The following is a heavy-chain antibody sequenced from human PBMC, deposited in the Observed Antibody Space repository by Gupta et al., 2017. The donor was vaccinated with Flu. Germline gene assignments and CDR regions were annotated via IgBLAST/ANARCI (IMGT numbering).Heavy chain of an antibody. CDR1: GYTFTSYY. V-gene: IGHV1-46*01. J-gene: IGHJ6*02. Sequence: QVQLVQSGAEVKKPGASVKVSCKASGYTFTSYYMHWVRQAPGQGLEWMGIINPSGGSTSYAQKFQGRVTMTRDTSTSTVYMELSSLRSEDTAVYYCASGRWPPTTGDGMDVWGQGTTVTVSS. D-gene: IGHD7-27*01. CDR2: INPSGGST. CDR3: ASGRWPPTTGDGMDV.